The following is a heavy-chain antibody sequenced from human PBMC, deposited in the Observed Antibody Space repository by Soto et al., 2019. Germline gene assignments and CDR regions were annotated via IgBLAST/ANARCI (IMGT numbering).Heavy chain of an antibody. CDR2: IYHSGST. V-gene: IGHV4-4*02. D-gene: IGHD6-13*01. J-gene: IGHJ4*02. Sequence: SETLSLTCTVSGGSISSGGYYWWSWVRQPPGKGLEWIGEIYHSGSTNYNPSLKSRVTISVDTSKNQFSLKLSSVTAADTAVYYCARAPDVKYSSSWYFDYWGQGTLVTVSS. CDR3: ARAPDVKYSSSWYFDY. CDR1: GGSISSGGYYW.